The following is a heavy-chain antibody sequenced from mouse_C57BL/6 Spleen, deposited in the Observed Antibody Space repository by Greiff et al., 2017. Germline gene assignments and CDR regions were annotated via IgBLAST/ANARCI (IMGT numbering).Heavy chain of an antibody. D-gene: IGHD2-3*01. J-gene: IGHJ4*01. V-gene: IGHV1-5*01. CDR1: GYTFTSYW. Sequence: VQLQQSGTVLARPGASVKMSCKTSGYTFTSYWMHWVKQRPGQGLEWIGAIYPGNSDTSYNQKFKGKAKLTAVTSASPAYMELSSLTNEDSTVYYGTREEDGYYVHYAMDYWGQGTSVTGSS. CDR2: IYPGNSDT. CDR3: TREEDGYYVHYAMDY.